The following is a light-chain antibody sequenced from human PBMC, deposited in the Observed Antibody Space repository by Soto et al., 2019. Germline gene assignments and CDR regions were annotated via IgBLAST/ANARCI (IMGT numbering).Light chain of an antibody. V-gene: IGKV3-15*01. CDR2: GAS. Sequence: EIVMTQSPATLSVSPGERATLSCRASQSVSSNLAWYQQKPGQAPRLLIYGASTRVAGFPARFIGSGSGTEFTLAISSLQSKDFAVYYGQQYNNWPPLTFGGGTKVEIK. J-gene: IGKJ4*01. CDR1: QSVSSN. CDR3: QQYNNWPPLT.